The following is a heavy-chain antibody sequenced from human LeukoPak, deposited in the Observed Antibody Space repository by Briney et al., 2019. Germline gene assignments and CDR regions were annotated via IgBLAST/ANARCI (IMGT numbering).Heavy chain of an antibody. V-gene: IGHV3-9*01. CDR3: AKEGSGYYDG. D-gene: IGHD3-22*01. Sequence: GRSLRLSCAASGFTFDDYAMHWVRHAPGKGLEWVSGISWNSGSIGYADSVKGRFTISRDNAKNSLYLQMNSLRAEDTALYYCAKEGSGYYDGWGQGTLVTVSS. CDR2: ISWNSGSI. J-gene: IGHJ4*02. CDR1: GFTFDDYA.